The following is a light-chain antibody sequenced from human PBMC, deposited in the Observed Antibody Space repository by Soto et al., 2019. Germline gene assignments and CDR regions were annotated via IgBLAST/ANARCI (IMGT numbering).Light chain of an antibody. CDR3: CSYAGSYTWV. V-gene: IGLV2-11*01. CDR2: DVN. Sequence: QSALTQPRSVSGSPGQSVTISCTGTSSDVGNYNYVSWYQQHPGKAPKVMIYDVNKWPSGVPDRFSGSKSGNTASLTISGIQAEDEADYYCCSYAGSYTWVFGGGTKVTVL. J-gene: IGLJ3*02. CDR1: SSDVGNYNY.